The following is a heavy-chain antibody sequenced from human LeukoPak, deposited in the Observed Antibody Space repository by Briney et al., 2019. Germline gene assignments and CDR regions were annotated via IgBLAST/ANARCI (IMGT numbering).Heavy chain of an antibody. Sequence: GGSLRLSCVGSGLSFNGYWMNWVRQAPGKGLEWVATIKDDGSEKYYVDSVEGRFTISRDDAKKSLYLEMNSLRAEDTAVYYCARGGDLNDYGDFTSEYWGQGTLVTVSS. CDR1: GLSFNGYW. V-gene: IGHV3-7*02. CDR3: ARGGDLNDYGDFTSEY. D-gene: IGHD4-17*01. CDR2: IKDDGSEK. J-gene: IGHJ4*02.